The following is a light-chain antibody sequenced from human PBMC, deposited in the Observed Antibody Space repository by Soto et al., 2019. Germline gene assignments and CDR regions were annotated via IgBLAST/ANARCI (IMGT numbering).Light chain of an antibody. Sequence: QSALTQPPSAYGSPGQSVTISCTGTSSDVGGYDYVSWYKQHPGKAPKLMIYEVSKRPSGVPDRFSGSKSGNTAALTVSGLQAEDEADYYCSSYVGTNSYVFGTGTKLTVL. V-gene: IGLV2-8*01. J-gene: IGLJ1*01. CDR2: EVS. CDR3: SSYVGTNSYV. CDR1: SSDVGGYDY.